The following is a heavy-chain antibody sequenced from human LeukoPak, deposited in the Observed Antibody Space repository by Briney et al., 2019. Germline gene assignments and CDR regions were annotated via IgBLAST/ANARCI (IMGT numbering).Heavy chain of an antibody. J-gene: IGHJ4*02. D-gene: IGHD6-19*01. CDR2: IYYSGNT. V-gene: IGHV4-59*05. Sequence: SETLSLTCTVSGGSISSYYWSWIRQPAGKGLEWIGSIYYSGNTYYNPSLKSRVAISVDTSKNQFSVKLSSVTAADTAVYYCARRVVYSSGWFDYWGQGTLVTVSS. CDR1: GGSISSYY. CDR3: ARRVVYSSGWFDY.